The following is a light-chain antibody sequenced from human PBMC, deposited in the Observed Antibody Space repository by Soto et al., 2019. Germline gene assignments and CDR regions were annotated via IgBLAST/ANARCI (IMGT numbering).Light chain of an antibody. CDR2: HVS. CDR1: QSVSSTS. Sequence: DIVLTQSPGTLYLSPGERAILSCRASQSVSSTSLAWYQQRPGQAPRLLIYHVSSRANGIPDRFSGSGSGTDFTLTISTLEPEDFAMYYCQQYGTSSLTFGGGTRVEI. J-gene: IGKJ4*01. CDR3: QQYGTSSLT. V-gene: IGKV3-20*01.